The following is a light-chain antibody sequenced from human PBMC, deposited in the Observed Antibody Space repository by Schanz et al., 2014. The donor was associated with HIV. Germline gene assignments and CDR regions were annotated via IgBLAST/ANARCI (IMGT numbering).Light chain of an antibody. V-gene: IGLV1-51*01. CDR3: GTWDSTLSEVV. Sequence: QSALTQPPSVSAASGQRVTIPCSGGAFNVGHNFVFWYQQFPGTAPKLLIYADHQRPSEIPDRFSGSKTGTSATLAITGLQTGDEADYYCGTWDSTLSEVVFGGGTKLTVL. CDR2: ADH. J-gene: IGLJ2*01. CDR1: AFNVGHNF.